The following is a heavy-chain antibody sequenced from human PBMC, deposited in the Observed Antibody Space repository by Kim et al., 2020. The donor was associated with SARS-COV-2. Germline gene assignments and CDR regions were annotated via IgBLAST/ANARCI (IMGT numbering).Heavy chain of an antibody. Sequence: AQKFQGRVTMTEDTPTDKAYMELSSLRAEDTAVYYCATLGGYDSFFYFDYWGQGTLVTVSS. D-gene: IGHD5-12*01. J-gene: IGHJ4*02. V-gene: IGHV1-24*01. CDR3: ATLGGYDSFFYFDY.